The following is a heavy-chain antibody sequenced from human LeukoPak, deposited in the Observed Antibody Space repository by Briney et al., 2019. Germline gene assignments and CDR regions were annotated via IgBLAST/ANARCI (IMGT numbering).Heavy chain of an antibody. V-gene: IGHV3-11*05. CDR1: GFPFSDYY. Sequence: GGSLRLSCETSGFPFSDYYMSWIRQAPGKGLEWVSYISSSSSYTNYADGVKGRFTIFRDNAKNTLYLQMDSLRAEDTAVYYCARGGDKNVMGGQGTLVTVSS. CDR3: ARGGDKNVM. J-gene: IGHJ4*02. D-gene: IGHD3-10*01. CDR2: ISSSSSYT.